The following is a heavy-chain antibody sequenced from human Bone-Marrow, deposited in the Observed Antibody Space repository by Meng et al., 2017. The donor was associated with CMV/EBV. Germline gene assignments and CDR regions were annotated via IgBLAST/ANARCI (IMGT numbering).Heavy chain of an antibody. Sequence: GGSLRLSCAASGFTFSSYAMHWVRQAPGKGLEWVAVISYDGSNKYYADSVKGRFTISRDNSKNTLYLQMNSLRAEDTAVYYCARDKPQWTNYYYGMDVWGQGTTVTVSS. D-gene: IGHD1-14*01. CDR1: GFTFSSYA. J-gene: IGHJ6*02. V-gene: IGHV3-30*04. CDR3: ARDKPQWTNYYYGMDV. CDR2: ISYDGSNK.